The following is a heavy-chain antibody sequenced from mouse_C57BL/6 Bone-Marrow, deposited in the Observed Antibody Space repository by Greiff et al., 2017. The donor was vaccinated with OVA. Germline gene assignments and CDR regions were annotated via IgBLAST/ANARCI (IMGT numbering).Heavy chain of an antibody. CDR2: IDPETGGT. CDR1: GYTFTDYE. Sequence: QVQLKESGAELVRPGASVTLSCKASGYTFTDYEMHWVKQTPVHGLEWIGAIDPETGGTAYNQKFKGKAILTADKSSSTAYMELRSLTSEDSADYYCTRNYAWFAYWGQGTLVTVSA. V-gene: IGHV1-15*01. J-gene: IGHJ3*01. CDR3: TRNYAWFAY. D-gene: IGHD1-1*01.